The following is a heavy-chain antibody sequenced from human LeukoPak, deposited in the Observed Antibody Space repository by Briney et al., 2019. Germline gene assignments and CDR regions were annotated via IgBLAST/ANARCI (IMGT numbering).Heavy chain of an antibody. CDR2: IYHSGST. D-gene: IGHD3-9*01. CDR3: ASSNYDILTGYYYFDY. V-gene: IGHV4-30-2*01. CDR1: GGSISSGGYS. J-gene: IGHJ4*02. Sequence: SQTLSLTCAVSGGSISSGGYSWSWIRQPPGKRLAWIGYIYHSGSTYYNPSLKSRVTISVDRSKNQFSLKLSSVTAADTAVYYCASSNYDILTGYYYFDYWGQGTLVTVSS.